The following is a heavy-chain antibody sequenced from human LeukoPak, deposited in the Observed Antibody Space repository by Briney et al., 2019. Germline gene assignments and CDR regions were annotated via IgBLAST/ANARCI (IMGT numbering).Heavy chain of an antibody. J-gene: IGHJ4*02. CDR3: ARGIYDSSGYFYFDY. D-gene: IGHD3-22*01. Sequence: PSETLSLTCTVSGGSISSYYWSWIRQPPGKGLEWIGYIYYTGNTNYNPSLKSRVTISVDTSKNQFSLKVRSVTAADTAVYYCARGIYDSSGYFYFDYWGQGTPVTVSS. CDR1: GGSISSYY. CDR2: IYYTGNT. V-gene: IGHV4-59*01.